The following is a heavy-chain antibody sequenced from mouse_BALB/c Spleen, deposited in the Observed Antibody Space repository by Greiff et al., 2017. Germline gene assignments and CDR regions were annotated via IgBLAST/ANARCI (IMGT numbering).Heavy chain of an antibody. CDR2: IWAGGST. D-gene: IGHD2-3*01. V-gene: IGHV2-9*02. CDR1: GFSLTSYG. CDR3: ARDPVDGYWYFDV. J-gene: IGHJ1*01. Sequence: VKLMESGPGLVAPSQSLSITCTVSGFSLTSYGVHWVRQPPGKGLEWLGVIWAGGSTNYNSALMSRLSISKDNSKSQVFLKMNSLQTDDTAMYYCARDPVDGYWYFDVWGAGTTVTVSS.